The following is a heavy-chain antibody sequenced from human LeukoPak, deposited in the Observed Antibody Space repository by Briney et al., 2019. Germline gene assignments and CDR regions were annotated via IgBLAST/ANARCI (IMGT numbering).Heavy chain of an antibody. CDR2: INLNSGGT. V-gene: IGHV1-2*04. J-gene: IGHJ4*02. CDR3: ARGIAAANYDY. D-gene: IGHD6-13*01. CDR1: GYTFTGYY. Sequence: ASVKVSCKASGYTFTGYYMHWVRQAPGHGLEWMGWINLNSGGTNYAQKFQGWVTMTRDTSISTAYMELSRLRSDDTAVYYCARGIAAANYDYWGQGTLVTVSS.